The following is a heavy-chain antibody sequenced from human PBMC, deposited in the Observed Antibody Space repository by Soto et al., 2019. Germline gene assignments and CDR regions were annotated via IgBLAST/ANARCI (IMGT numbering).Heavy chain of an antibody. CDR1: GGSISSSNYY. CDR3: ASPLWERGEYYYYVMDV. CDR2: IYYSGST. Sequence: SETLSLTCTVSGGSISSSNYYWGWVRQPPGKGLEWIGTIYYSGSTYYNPSLKSRVTMSIDTSKNQFSLKLSSVTAADTAVYYCASPLWERGEYYYYVMDVWGQGTTVTVSS. V-gene: IGHV4-39*01. J-gene: IGHJ6*02. D-gene: IGHD1-26*01.